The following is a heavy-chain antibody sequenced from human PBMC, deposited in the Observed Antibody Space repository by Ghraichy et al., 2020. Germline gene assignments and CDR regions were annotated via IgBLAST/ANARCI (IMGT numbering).Heavy chain of an antibody. CDR1: GFTFSGYW. CDR2: MKQEEIDK. D-gene: IGHD3-16*01. Sequence: LSLTCAASGFTFSGYWMSWVRQAPGKGLEWVASMKQEEIDKRYVDSVVGRFIISRDNARNSLFLQMNSLRAEDTAVYYCARLLGGVTTFDYWGQGALVTVSS. CDR3: ARLLGGVTTFDY. V-gene: IGHV3-7*01. J-gene: IGHJ4*02.